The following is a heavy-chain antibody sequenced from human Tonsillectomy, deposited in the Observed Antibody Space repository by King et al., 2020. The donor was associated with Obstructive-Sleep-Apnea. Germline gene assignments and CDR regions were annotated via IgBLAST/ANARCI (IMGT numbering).Heavy chain of an antibody. CDR2: INAANGIT. V-gene: IGHV1-3*01. J-gene: IGHJ4*02. Sequence: DQLVQSGAEVKKPGASVNVSCKASGYTFTHYAVHWVRQAPGQRLECMGWINAANGITKYSQNFQGRITITRDTSATTAYMELSSLRFEDTAIYSCARSGTSGSLSYWGQGTLVTVSS. CDR1: GYTFTHYA. D-gene: IGHD3-10*01. CDR3: ARSGTSGSLSY.